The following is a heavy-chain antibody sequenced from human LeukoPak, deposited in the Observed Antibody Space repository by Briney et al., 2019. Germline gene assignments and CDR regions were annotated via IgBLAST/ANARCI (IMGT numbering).Heavy chain of an antibody. V-gene: IGHV3-7*03. D-gene: IGHD4-17*01. Sequence: PGGSLRPSCAASGFTFSSYWMTWVRQAPGKGLEWVANMNLDGSEKYYVDSVKGRFSISRDNSKNTLSLQLNSLRVEDTAVYYCVKDDTVTSSFDYWGQGTLITVSS. CDR1: GFTFSSYW. CDR2: MNLDGSEK. CDR3: VKDDTVTSSFDY. J-gene: IGHJ4*02.